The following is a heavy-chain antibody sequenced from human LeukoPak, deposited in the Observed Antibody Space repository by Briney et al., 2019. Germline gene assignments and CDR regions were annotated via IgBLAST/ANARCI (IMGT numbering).Heavy chain of an antibody. V-gene: IGHV1-2*02. J-gene: IGHJ4*02. D-gene: IGHD3-22*01. CDR3: ARTEYYYDSSGVDY. CDR1: GYTFTGYY. Sequence: ASVKVSCKASGYTFTGYYMHLVRQAPGQGLEWMGWINPNSGGTNYAQKFQGRVTMTRDTSISTAYMELSRLRSDDTAAYYCARTEYYYDSSGVDYWGQGNLVTVSS. CDR2: INPNSGGT.